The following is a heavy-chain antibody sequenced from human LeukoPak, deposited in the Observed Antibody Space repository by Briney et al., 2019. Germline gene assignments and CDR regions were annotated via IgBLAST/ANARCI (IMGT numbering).Heavy chain of an antibody. CDR3: TKDSITIFGVPLDY. J-gene: IGHJ4*02. V-gene: IGHV3-23*01. Sequence: PGGSLRLSCAASGFTFSSYAMSWVRQAPGKGLEWVSAISGSGGGTYYADSVKGRFTISRDNSKNTLYLQMNSLRAEDTAVYYCTKDSITIFGVPLDYWGQGTLVTVSS. CDR2: ISGSGGGT. D-gene: IGHD3-3*01. CDR1: GFTFSSYA.